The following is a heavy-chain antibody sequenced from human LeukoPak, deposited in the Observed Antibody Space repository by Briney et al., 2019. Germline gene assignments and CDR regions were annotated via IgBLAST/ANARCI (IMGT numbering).Heavy chain of an antibody. CDR1: GFTFIPYA. J-gene: IGHJ4*02. Sequence: GGSLRLSCAASGFTFIPYAMTGVGLARGKGREWVSSINGRDGSTYYADSVKGRFTISRDNLKNTLFLQMNSLRVEDTAVYYCAKGLALESPSPDHWGQGTLVTVSS. CDR3: AKGLALESPSPDH. CDR2: INGRDGST. D-gene: IGHD3-3*02. V-gene: IGHV3-23*01.